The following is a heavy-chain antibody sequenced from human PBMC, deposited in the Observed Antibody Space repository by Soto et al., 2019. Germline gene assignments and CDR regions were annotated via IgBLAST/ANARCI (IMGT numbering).Heavy chain of an antibody. CDR2: IYYSGST. J-gene: IGHJ6*02. Sequence: PSETLSLTCTVSGGSISSSSYYWGWIRQPPGKGLEWIGSIYYSGSTYYNPSLKSRVTISVDTSKNQFSLELSSVTAADTAVYYCARQSVPHYYYYYGMDVWGQGTTVTVSS. CDR3: ARQSVPHYYYYYGMDV. V-gene: IGHV4-39*01. CDR1: GGSISSSSYY.